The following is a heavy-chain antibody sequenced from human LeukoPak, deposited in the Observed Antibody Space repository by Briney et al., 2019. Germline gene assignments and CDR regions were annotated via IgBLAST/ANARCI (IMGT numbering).Heavy chain of an antibody. CDR3: ARQGHKLTLVDYYGMDV. CDR1: GGSINSDY. V-gene: IGHV4-59*08. J-gene: IGHJ6*02. Sequence: SETLSLTCTVSGGSINSDYWSWVRQPPGKGLEWTGYMYYSGSSTNYNPSLKSRVTISVDRSKNQFSLKLSSVTAADTAVCYCARQGHKLTLVDYYGMDVWGQGTTVTVSS. D-gene: IGHD1-26*01. CDR2: MYYSGSST.